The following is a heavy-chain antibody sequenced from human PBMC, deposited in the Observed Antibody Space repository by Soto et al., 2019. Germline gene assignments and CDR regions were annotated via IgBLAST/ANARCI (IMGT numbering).Heavy chain of an antibody. V-gene: IGHV3-48*02. CDR3: ARVGRGFCSSTRCYTDGFDL. J-gene: IGHJ3*01. D-gene: IGHD2-2*01. Sequence: QLVESGGGLVQPGGSLRLSSAASGFTFSLYPVNWVRQAPGKGLEWLSYISPSNSTIYYADSVKGRFTISRDNAKNSLDLQMNGLRDDDTAVYYCARVGRGFCSSTRCYTDGFDLWGQGTVVTVST. CDR1: GFTFSLYP. CDR2: ISPSNSTI.